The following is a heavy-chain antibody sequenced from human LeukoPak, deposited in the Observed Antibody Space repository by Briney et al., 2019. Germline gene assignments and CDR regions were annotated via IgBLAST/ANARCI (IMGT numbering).Heavy chain of an antibody. J-gene: IGHJ6*04. CDR2: LWYDDRSK. Sequence: PGRSLRLYCAAYGFTFSSYGMHWVRQAPGMGLEWVADLWYDDRSKDYADSVKGRFTISRDNCKNTLYLQMTSLRAEDTAVYVCATPFGDSPGYGMDVWGKGNTVTVSS. CDR3: ATPFGDSPGYGMDV. CDR1: GFTFSSYG. D-gene: IGHD2-21*02. V-gene: IGHV3-33*01.